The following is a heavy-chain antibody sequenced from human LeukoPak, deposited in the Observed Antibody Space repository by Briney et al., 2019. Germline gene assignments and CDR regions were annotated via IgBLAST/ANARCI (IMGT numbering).Heavy chain of an antibody. D-gene: IGHD2-8*01. J-gene: IGHJ4*02. CDR2: IWYDGSNK. CDR1: GFTFSSYG. Sequence: GRSLRLSCAASGFTFSSYGMHWVRQAPGKGLEWVAVIWYDGSNKYYADSVKGRFTISRDNSKNTLYLQMNTLRAEDKAVYYCARDPGGVVYFDYWGQGTLVTVSS. V-gene: IGHV3-33*01. CDR3: ARDPGGVVYFDY.